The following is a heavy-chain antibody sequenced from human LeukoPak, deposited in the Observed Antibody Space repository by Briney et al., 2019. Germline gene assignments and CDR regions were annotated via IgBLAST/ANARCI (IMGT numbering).Heavy chain of an antibody. D-gene: IGHD6-25*01. Sequence: GRSLRLSCAASGFTFSSYAMSWVRQAPGKGPEWVSTTSIDGGRTYYADSVKGRFTVSRDTSKNTLYLQMNSLRAEDTAVYYCARKGIGSSRYQNMDVWGKGTTVTVSS. CDR2: TSIDGGRT. J-gene: IGHJ6*03. CDR1: GFTFSSYA. CDR3: ARKGIGSSRYQNMDV. V-gene: IGHV3-23*01.